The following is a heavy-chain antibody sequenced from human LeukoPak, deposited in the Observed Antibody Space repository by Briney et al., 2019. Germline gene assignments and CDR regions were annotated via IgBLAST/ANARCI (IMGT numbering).Heavy chain of an antibody. Sequence: SETLSLTCTVSGGSISSGDYYWSWIRQPPGKGLEWIGYIYYSGSTYYNPSLKSRVTISVDTSKNQFSLKLSSVTAADTAVYYCARGAPAPDYVWGSYRYEFDYWGQGTLVTVSS. J-gene: IGHJ4*02. V-gene: IGHV4-30-4*08. CDR1: GGSISSGDYY. CDR2: IYYSGST. D-gene: IGHD3-16*02. CDR3: ARGAPAPDYVWGSYRYEFDY.